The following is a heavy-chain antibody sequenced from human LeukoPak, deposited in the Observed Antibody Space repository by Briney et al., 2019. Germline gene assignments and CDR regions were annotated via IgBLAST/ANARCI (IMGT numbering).Heavy chain of an antibody. CDR1: GFTVRSNY. D-gene: IGHD5-12*01. V-gene: IGHV3-53*01. CDR3: AKDDAWIRFAS. CDR2: TYSGGRT. Sequence: GGSLRLSCAASGFTVRSNYMSWVRQAPGKGLEWVSITYSGGRTYFPGSVKGRFTISRDNSKNTLYLQMNSLRPEDTAVYFCAKDDAWIRFASWGQGILVTVSS. J-gene: IGHJ5*01.